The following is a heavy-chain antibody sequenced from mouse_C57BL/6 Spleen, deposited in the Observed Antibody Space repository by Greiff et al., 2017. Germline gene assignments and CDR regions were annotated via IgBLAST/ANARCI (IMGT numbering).Heavy chain of an antibody. D-gene: IGHD4-1*01. Sequence: QVQLQQPVAELVKPGASVKLSCKASGYTFTSYWMHWVKQRPGRGLEWIGRIDPNSGCTKYTEKFKSKATLTVDKPSSPAYMQLSSLTSEDSAVYYCTREGLTGLDYWGQGTTLTVSS. J-gene: IGHJ2*01. CDR3: TREGLTGLDY. CDR1: GYTFTSYW. V-gene: IGHV1-72*01. CDR2: IDPNSGCT.